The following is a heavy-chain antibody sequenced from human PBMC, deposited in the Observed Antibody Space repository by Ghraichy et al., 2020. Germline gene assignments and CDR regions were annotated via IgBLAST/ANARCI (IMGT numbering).Heavy chain of an antibody. D-gene: IGHD5-12*01. J-gene: IGHJ4*02. CDR1: GCSISSYY. CDR2: IYYSGST. Sequence: SETLSLTCTVSGCSISSYYWSWIRQPPGKGLEWIGYIYYSGSTNYNPSLKSRVTISVDTSKNQFSLKLSSVAAADTAVYYCARRRRGYGRRYFDYWGQGTLVTVSS. CDR3: ARRRRGYGRRYFDY. V-gene: IGHV4-59*08.